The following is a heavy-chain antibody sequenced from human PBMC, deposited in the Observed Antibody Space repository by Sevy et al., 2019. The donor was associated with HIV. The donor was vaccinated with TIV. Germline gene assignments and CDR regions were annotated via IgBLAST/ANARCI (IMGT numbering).Heavy chain of an antibody. CDR2: ISTGTDHI. D-gene: IGHD3-10*01. Sequence: GGSLRLSCAASGFTFSIYSMTWVRQAPGKGLEWLSYISTGTDHIYYADSAKGRFTISRDDAKNSVYLEMKSLRDQDTALYYCVRRGVDAYNVYFDLWGQGTLVTVSS. V-gene: IGHV3-21*05. CDR1: GFTFSIYS. CDR3: VRRGVDAYNVYFDL. J-gene: IGHJ4*02.